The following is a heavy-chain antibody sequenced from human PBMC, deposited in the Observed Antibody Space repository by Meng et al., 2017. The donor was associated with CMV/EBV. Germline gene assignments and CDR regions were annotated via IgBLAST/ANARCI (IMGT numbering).Heavy chain of an antibody. Sequence: QVQLQESGPGLVKPSXXXXXTXXVSGGSISSGSYYWSWIRQPAGKGLEWIGRIYTSGSTNYNPSLKSRVTISVDTSKNQFSLKLSSVTAADTAVYYCAREPAFSAPWPFDYWGQGTLVTVSS. V-gene: IGHV4-61*02. CDR2: IYTSGST. J-gene: IGHJ4*02. D-gene: IGHD1-14*01. CDR3: AREPAFSAPWPFDY. CDR1: GGSISSGSYY.